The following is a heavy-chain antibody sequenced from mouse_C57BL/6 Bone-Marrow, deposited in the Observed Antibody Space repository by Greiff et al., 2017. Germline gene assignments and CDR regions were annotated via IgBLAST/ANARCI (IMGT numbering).Heavy chain of an antibody. V-gene: IGHV1-59*01. CDR3: ARRLGENFDY. CDR1: GYTFTSYW. CDR2: IDPSDSYT. Sequence: QVQLQQPGAELVRPGTSVKLSCTASGYTFTSYWMPWVKQRPGQGLEWIGVIDPSDSYTNYNQKFKGKATLTVDTSSSTAYMQLSSLTSEDSAVYYCARRLGENFDYWGQGTTLTVSS. J-gene: IGHJ2*01. D-gene: IGHD4-1*01.